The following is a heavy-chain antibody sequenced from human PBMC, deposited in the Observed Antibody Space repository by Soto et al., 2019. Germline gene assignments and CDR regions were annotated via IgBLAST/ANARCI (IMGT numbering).Heavy chain of an antibody. J-gene: IGHJ6*02. CDR1: GGSFSGYY. D-gene: IGHD3-10*01. CDR3: ARTGGSGSYYSYYYYYGMDV. CDR2: INHSGST. Sequence: KPSETLSLTCAVYGGSFSGYYWSWIRQPPGKGLEWIGEINHSGSTTYNPSLKSRVTISVDTSKNQFSLKLSSVTAADTAVYYCARTGGSGSYYSYYYYYGMDVWGQGTTVTVS. V-gene: IGHV4-34*01.